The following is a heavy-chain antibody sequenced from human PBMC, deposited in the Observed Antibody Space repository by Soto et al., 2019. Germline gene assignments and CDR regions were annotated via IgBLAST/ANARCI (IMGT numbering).Heavy chain of an antibody. CDR3: ARGYYDFWSGYYYYYGMDV. D-gene: IGHD3-3*01. J-gene: IGHJ6*02. V-gene: IGHV4-59*01. CDR2: IYYSGGT. Sequence: SETLSLTCTVSGGSISSYYWGWVRQPPGKGLEWNGYIYYSGGTNYNPSLKSRGTISVDTSRNQFSMKLSCVTAEDTAVYYCARGYYDFWSGYYYYYGMDVWGQGTTVTVSS. CDR1: GGSISSYY.